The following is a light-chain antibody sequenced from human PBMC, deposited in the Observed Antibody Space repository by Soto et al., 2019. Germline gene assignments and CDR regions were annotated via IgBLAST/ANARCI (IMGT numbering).Light chain of an antibody. Sequence: DIQMTQSPSTLSASVGDRVTITFRASQSISGWLAWYQQKPGKAPKLLIYAASTLHSGVPSRFSGSGSGTDFTLTISSLQPEDFATDYCQQLNSYIITFGQGTRLEIK. CDR2: AAS. CDR1: QSISGW. J-gene: IGKJ5*01. CDR3: QQLNSYIIT. V-gene: IGKV1-5*01.